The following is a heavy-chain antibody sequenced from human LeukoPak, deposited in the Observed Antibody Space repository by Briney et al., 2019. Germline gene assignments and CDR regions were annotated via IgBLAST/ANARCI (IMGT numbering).Heavy chain of an antibody. V-gene: IGHV3-23*01. CDR3: AKIRFYYDSSFDYWYFGL. CDR1: GFPFSSYA. J-gene: IGHJ2*01. D-gene: IGHD3-22*01. CDR2: ITASSGGT. Sequence: GGSLRLSCAASGFPFSSYAMGWVRQAPRKGLEWVSAITASSGGTYYADSVKGRFTISRDNSKNTLYLQINSLRAEDAAIYYCAKIRFYYDSSFDYWYFGLWGRGTLVTVSS.